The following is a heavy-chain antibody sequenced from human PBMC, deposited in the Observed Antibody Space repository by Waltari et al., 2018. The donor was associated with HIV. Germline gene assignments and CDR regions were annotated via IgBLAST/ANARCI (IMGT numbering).Heavy chain of an antibody. CDR3: ARDIPYGGLDAFDV. J-gene: IGHJ3*01. Sequence: QVQLHESGPGLVKPSETLSLSCTVPGGSVSSGYWSWIRQPPGKGLEWIGYIYYSGSTSYNPSLKSRVTISIDSSKNQFSLKLTSVTAADTAVYYCARDIPYGGLDAFDVWGQGTVVTVS. D-gene: IGHD3-10*01. CDR2: IYYSGST. V-gene: IGHV4-59*02. CDR1: GGSVSSGY.